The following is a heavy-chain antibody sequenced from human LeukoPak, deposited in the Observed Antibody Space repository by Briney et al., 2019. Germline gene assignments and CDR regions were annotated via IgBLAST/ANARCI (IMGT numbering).Heavy chain of an antibody. CDR1: GFTFSSYE. V-gene: IGHV3-48*03. CDR3: AKDRTVGASYWYFDL. D-gene: IGHD1-26*01. J-gene: IGHJ2*01. CDR2: ISSSGSTI. Sequence: GGSLRLSCAASGFTFSSYEMNWVRQAPGKGLEWVSYISSSGSTIYYADSVKGRFTISRDNSKNTLYLQMKSLRAGDTALYYCAKDRTVGASYWYFDLWGRGTLVTVSS.